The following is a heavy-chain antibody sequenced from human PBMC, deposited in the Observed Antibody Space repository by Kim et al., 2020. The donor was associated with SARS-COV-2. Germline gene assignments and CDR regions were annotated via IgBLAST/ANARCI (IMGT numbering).Heavy chain of an antibody. V-gene: IGHV4-4*07. Sequence: NPSLESRVTMSVDASKNQFSLELTSKTAADTAVYYCAREARRTANGMDVWGQGTTVTVSS. D-gene: IGHD5-18*01. CDR3: AREARRTANGMDV. J-gene: IGHJ6*02.